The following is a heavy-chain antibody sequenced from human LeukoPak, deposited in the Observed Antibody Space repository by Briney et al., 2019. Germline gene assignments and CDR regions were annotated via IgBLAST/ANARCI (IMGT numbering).Heavy chain of an antibody. V-gene: IGHV1-2*06. J-gene: IGHJ4*02. Sequence: ASVTVSCKASGYTFTGYYMHWVRQAPGQGLEWMGRINPNSGGTNYAQKFQGRVTMTRDTSISTAYMELSRLRSDDTAVYYCARGPDSSGTYYFDYWGQGTLVTVSS. CDR1: GYTFTGYY. CDR2: INPNSGGT. CDR3: ARGPDSSGTYYFDY. D-gene: IGHD3-22*01.